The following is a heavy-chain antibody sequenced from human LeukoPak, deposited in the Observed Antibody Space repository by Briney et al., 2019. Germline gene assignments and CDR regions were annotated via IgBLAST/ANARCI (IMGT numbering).Heavy chain of an antibody. D-gene: IGHD6-6*01. CDR2: IIPIFGIA. V-gene: IGHV1-69*04. J-gene: IGHJ4*02. Sequence: SVKVSCKASGGTFSSYATSWVRQAPGQGLEWMGRIIPIFGIANYAQKFQGRVTITADKSTSTAYMELSSLRSEDTAVYYCARAIDSSSSHFFDYWGQGTLVTVSS. CDR1: GGTFSSYA. CDR3: ARAIDSSSSHFFDY.